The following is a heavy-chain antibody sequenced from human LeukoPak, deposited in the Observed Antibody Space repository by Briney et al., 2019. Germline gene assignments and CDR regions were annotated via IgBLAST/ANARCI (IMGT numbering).Heavy chain of an antibody. J-gene: IGHJ4*02. V-gene: IGHV3-23*01. D-gene: IGHD1-26*01. CDR1: GFIFSSYG. Sequence: GGSLRLSCAASGFIFSSYGMSWLRQAPGKGLEWVSTISGSGGTTYYADSVKGRFIISRDNSKNTLYLQMNSLRAEDTAVFYCAKSIVGARGAFDIWGQGTLVTVSS. CDR2: ISGSGGTT. CDR3: AKSIVGARGAFDI.